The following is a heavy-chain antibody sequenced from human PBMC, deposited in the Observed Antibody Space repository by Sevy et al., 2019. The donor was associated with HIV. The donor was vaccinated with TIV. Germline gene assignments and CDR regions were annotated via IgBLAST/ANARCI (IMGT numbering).Heavy chain of an antibody. CDR2: ISWDGGST. Sequence: AGSLRLSCAASGFTFDDYTMHWVRQAPGKGLEWVSLISWDGGSTYYADSEKGRFTISRDNSKNSLYLQMNSLRTEDTALYYCAKDATDCSSTSCYYDYWGQGTLVTVSS. V-gene: IGHV3-43*01. CDR3: AKDATDCSSTSCYYDY. CDR1: GFTFDDYT. D-gene: IGHD2-2*01. J-gene: IGHJ4*02.